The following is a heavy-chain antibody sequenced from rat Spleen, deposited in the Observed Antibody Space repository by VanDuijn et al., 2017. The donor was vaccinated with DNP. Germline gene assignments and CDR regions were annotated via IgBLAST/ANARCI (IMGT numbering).Heavy chain of an antibody. CDR2: ISASGGST. J-gene: IGHJ2*01. CDR3: TRPDY. V-gene: IGHV5-46*01. CDR1: GFTVSAFP. Sequence: EVRLVESGGGLVQPGRSMKVSCAASGFTVSAFPMAWVRQTPTKRLDWVASISASGGSTYYRDSVKGRFTISRDNAKNTLHLQMNSLRSEDTATYYCTRPDYWGQGVMVTVSS.